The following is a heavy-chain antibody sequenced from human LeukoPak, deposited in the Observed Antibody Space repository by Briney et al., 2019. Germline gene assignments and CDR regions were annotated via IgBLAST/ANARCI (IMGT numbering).Heavy chain of an antibody. D-gene: IGHD6-19*01. CDR1: GFTFNSYA. Sequence: GGSLRLSCAASGFTFNSYAMSWVRQAPGRGLEWVSAITGSGLSTYYTDSVKGRFTISRDNSKNTLSLQMNSLRAEDTAIYYCAKGSSSVWPYYFDSWGQGTLVTVSS. CDR2: ITGSGLST. J-gene: IGHJ4*02. V-gene: IGHV3-23*01. CDR3: AKGSSSVWPYYFDS.